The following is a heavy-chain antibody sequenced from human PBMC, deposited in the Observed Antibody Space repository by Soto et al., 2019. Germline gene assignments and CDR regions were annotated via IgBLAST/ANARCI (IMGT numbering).Heavy chain of an antibody. CDR3: ASDLSGREDV. Sequence: QPGGSLRLSCAASGFTFSSYWMHWVRQAPGKGLVWVSRMNEDGGTTDYADSVKGRFTISRDNAKNTLYLQMNSLRVEDTAVYYCASDLSGREDVWGQGTTVTVSS. V-gene: IGHV3-74*01. CDR1: GFTFSSYW. J-gene: IGHJ6*02. CDR2: MNEDGGTT. D-gene: IGHD3-10*01.